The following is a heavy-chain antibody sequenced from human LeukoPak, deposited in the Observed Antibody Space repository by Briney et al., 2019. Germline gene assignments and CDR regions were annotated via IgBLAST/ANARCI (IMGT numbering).Heavy chain of an antibody. V-gene: IGHV1-2*02. CDR1: GYTFTGYY. CDR2: INPNSGGT. Sequence: ASVKVSCKASGYTFTGYYMHWVRQAPGQGLEWMGWINPNSGGTNYAQKFQGRVTMTRDTSISTAYMELSRLRSDDTAVYYCASVVGYCSGGSCYDAFDIWGQGTMVTVSS. J-gene: IGHJ3*02. D-gene: IGHD2-15*01. CDR3: ASVVGYCSGGSCYDAFDI.